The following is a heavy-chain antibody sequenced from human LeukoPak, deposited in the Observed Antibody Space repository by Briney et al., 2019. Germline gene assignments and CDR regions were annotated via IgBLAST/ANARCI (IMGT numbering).Heavy chain of an antibody. CDR2: IYYSGST. V-gene: IGHV4-61*01. J-gene: IGHJ5*02. Sequence: PSETLSLTCTVSGGSISSGSYYWSWIRQPPGKGLEWIGYIYYSGSTNYNPSLKSRVTISVDTSKNQFSLKLSSVTAADTAVYYCARDYLFDPWGQGALVTVSS. CDR3: ARDYLFDP. CDR1: GGSISSGSYY.